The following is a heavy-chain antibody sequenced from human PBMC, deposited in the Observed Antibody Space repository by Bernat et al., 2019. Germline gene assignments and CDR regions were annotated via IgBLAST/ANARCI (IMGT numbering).Heavy chain of an antibody. V-gene: IGHV3-30-3*01. D-gene: IGHD6-25*01. CDR2: ISYDGSNK. Sequence: QVQLVESGGGVVQPGRSLRLSCAASGFTFTNYAMHWVRQAPGKGLEWVALISYDGSNKYYADSLKGRFTISRDNSKNTLYLQMNSLRAEDAAVYYCARGWGQRLYYFDFWGQGTLVTVSS. J-gene: IGHJ4*02. CDR1: GFTFTNYA. CDR3: ARGWGQRLYYFDF.